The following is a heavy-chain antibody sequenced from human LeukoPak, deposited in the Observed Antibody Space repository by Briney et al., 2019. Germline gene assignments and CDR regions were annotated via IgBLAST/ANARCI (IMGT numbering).Heavy chain of an antibody. J-gene: IGHJ6*03. Sequence: GGSLRLSCAASGFTFSTYAMSWVRQAPGKGLEWVSYGGSGGSTYYADSVKGRFTVSRDNSKSTLYLQMNSLTAEDTAVYYCAKMRGQYYHSYYMDAWGKGTTVTVSS. CDR1: GFTFSTYA. V-gene: IGHV3-23*01. CDR2: GGSGGST. CDR3: AKMRGQYYHSYYMDA.